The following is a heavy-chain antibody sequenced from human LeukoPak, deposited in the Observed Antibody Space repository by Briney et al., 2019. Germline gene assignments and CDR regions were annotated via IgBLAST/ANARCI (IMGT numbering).Heavy chain of an antibody. CDR1: GGTFSRYA. CDR2: IIPLFGTA. CDR3: ARGWDYDSGGRPTAYVY. D-gene: IGHD3-22*01. J-gene: IGHJ4*02. Sequence: SVKVSCKASGGTFSRYAISWVRQAPGQGLEWMGGIIPLFGTANYAQKFQGKVTLTADESTSTAYMELRSLRSEDTAVYYCARGWDYDSGGRPTAYVYWGQGTLVTVSS. V-gene: IGHV1-69*13.